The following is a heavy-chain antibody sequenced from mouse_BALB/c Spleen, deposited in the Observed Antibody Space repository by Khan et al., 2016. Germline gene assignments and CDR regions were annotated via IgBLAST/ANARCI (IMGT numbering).Heavy chain of an antibody. Sequence: EVTLEEAGGGLVQPGGSMKLSCVASGFTFSNYWMNWVRQSPEKGLEWVAEIRVKSNNYATHNAESVKGRFTISRDDSKSRVYLQMNNLRAEDTGSYYCTTGVAYWGQGTLVTVSA. CDR1: GFTFSNYW. CDR2: IRVKSNNYAT. J-gene: IGHJ3*01. CDR3: TTGVAY. D-gene: IGHD4-1*01. V-gene: IGHV6-6*02.